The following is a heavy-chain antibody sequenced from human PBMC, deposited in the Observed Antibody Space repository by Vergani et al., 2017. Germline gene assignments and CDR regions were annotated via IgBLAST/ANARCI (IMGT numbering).Heavy chain of an antibody. CDR1: GGPVSRGSYY. CDR3: ARDSRDYPDAFDI. CDR2: IYYSGST. D-gene: IGHD4-11*01. J-gene: IGHJ3*02. Sequence: QVQLQESGPGLVKPSETLSLTCTVSGGPVSRGSYYWSWIRQPPGKGLEWIGYIYYSGSTNYNPSLKSRVTISVDTSKNQFSLKLSSVTAADTAVYYCARDSRDYPDAFDIWGQGTMVTVSS. V-gene: IGHV4-61*01.